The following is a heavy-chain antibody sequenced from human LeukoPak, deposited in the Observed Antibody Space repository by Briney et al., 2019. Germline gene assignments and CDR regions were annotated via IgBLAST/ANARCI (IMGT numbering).Heavy chain of an antibody. Sequence: GGSLRLSCAASDSTFSSFSMRWVRQAPGKGLFWVAAISSRRAHIYYADSVKGRFTISRDNAKKSLYLEMNNLRADDTAVYYCARDRSTSRYYHGMDVWVPGTTVIVPS. CDR2: ISSRRAHI. V-gene: IGHV3-21*01. CDR3: ARDRSTSRYYHGMDV. CDR1: DSTFSSFS. D-gene: IGHD2-2*01. J-gene: IGHJ6*02.